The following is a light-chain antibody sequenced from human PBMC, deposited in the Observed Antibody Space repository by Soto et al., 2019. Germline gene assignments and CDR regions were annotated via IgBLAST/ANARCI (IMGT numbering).Light chain of an antibody. CDR3: QEFGSSPGFT. CDR2: GAS. CDR1: QSINSRH. Sequence: EIVLTQSPGPLSLSPGERATLYCRASQSINSRHLAWYQQKPGQAPRLLIYGASSRATGIPARLSGSGSGTGFTLSITRLEPEDFAVYYCQEFGSSPGFTFGPGTKVYIK. V-gene: IGKV3-20*01. J-gene: IGKJ3*01.